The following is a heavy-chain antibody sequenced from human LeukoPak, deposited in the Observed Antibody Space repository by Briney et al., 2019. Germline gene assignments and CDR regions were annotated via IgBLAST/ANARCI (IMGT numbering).Heavy chain of an antibody. Sequence: SETLSLTCTVSNGSISSYYWSWIRQPPRKRPEWIGHIDYSGNTHFNPSLRSRSTMSLDTSMRQFFPRLSSVTAADSAVYFCAREFRTTTWSYDAFDLWGQGTMVTVSS. V-gene: IGHV4-59*01. CDR1: NGSISSYY. CDR2: IDYSGNT. CDR3: AREFRTTTWSYDAFDL. J-gene: IGHJ3*01. D-gene: IGHD1/OR15-1a*01.